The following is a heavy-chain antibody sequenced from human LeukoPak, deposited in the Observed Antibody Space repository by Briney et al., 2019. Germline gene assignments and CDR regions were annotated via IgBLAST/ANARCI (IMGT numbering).Heavy chain of an antibody. CDR1: GYTFTSYY. J-gene: IGHJ4*02. CDR2: INPSGGST. CDR3: ARVVGATYDY. V-gene: IGHV1-46*01. D-gene: IGHD1-26*01. Sequence: GASVEVSCKASGYTFTSYYMHWVRQAPGQGLEWMGIINPSGGSTSYAQKFQGRVTMTRDTSTSTVYMELSSLRSEDTAVHYCARVVGATYDYWGQGTLVTVSS.